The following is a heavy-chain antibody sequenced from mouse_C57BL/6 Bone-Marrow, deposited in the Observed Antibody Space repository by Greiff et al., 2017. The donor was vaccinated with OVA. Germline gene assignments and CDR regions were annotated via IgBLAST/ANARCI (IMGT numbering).Heavy chain of an antibody. CDR3: DRRLRRYCYLDV. CDR1: GFNIKDYY. D-gene: IGHD2-4*01. J-gene: IGHJ1*03. CDR2: IDPEDGEP. Sequence: VQLQQSGAELVKPGASVKLSCTASGFNIKDYYMHWVKQRTEQGLEWIGRIDPEDGEPKYAPKFQGKATLTADTSSNTAYLQLSSLTSEDTAGYYCDRRLRRYCYLDVRGTGTTVTVSS. V-gene: IGHV14-2*01.